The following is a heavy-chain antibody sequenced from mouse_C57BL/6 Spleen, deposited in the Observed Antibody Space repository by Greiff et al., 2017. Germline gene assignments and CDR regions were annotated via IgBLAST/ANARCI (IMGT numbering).Heavy chain of an antibody. Sequence: QVQLQQSGAELVKPGASVKLSCKASGYTFTSYWMHWVKQRPGRGLEWIGRIDPNSGGTKYNVKFKSKATLTVDKPSSTAYMQLSSLTSEDSAVYYCAKDYYGSSPYYAMDYWGQGTSVTVSS. D-gene: IGHD1-1*01. J-gene: IGHJ4*01. CDR1: GYTFTSYW. CDR2: IDPNSGGT. CDR3: AKDYYGSSPYYAMDY. V-gene: IGHV1-72*01.